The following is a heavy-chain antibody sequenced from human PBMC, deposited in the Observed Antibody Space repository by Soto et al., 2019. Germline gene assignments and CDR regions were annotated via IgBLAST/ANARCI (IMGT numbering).Heavy chain of an antibody. CDR2: VYPADSET. J-gene: IGHJ4*02. D-gene: IGHD5-18*01. CDR3: ARFLPYECPHGYILGY. V-gene: IGHV5-51*01. Sequence: PGESLKVSCKGSRYASPNYRIGWLRQLPGKGLEWMGMVYPADSETRYSPSFEGQVTFSADRSTNTAYVQWSRLKASDTAMFYCARFLPYECPHGYILGYWGQGTLFTVSS. CDR1: RYASPNYR.